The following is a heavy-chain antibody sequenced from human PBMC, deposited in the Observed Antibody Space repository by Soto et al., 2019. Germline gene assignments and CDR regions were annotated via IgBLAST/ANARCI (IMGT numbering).Heavy chain of an antibody. J-gene: IGHJ5*02. CDR3: AGGFPLWFDP. V-gene: IGHV1-3*05. CDR2: INAGNGNT. CDR1: GYTFTSYA. Sequence: QVQLVQSGAEEKKPGATVKVSCKASGYTFTSYAMDWVRQAPGQRLEWMGWINAGNGNTKYSQKFHGRVTITRDTSASTAYMELGSLRSEDTAVYYCAGGFPLWFDPWGQGTLVTVSS. D-gene: IGHD3-3*01.